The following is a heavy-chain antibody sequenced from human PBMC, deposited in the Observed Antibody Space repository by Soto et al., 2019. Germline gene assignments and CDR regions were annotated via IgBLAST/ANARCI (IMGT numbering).Heavy chain of an antibody. CDR2: INHSGST. J-gene: IGHJ4*02. Sequence: PSETLSLTCAVYGGSFSGYYWSWIRQPPGKGLESIGEINHSGSTNYNPSLKSRVTISVDTSKNQFSLKLSSVTAADTAVYYCARASGQQLVLDYWGQGTLVTVS. CDR1: GGSFSGYY. V-gene: IGHV4-34*01. D-gene: IGHD6-13*01. CDR3: ARASGQQLVLDY.